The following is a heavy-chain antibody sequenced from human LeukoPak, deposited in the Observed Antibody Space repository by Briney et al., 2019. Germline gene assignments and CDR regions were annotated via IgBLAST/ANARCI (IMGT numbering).Heavy chain of an antibody. CDR1: GGSVSTYY. J-gene: IGHJ6*03. CDR3: ASSQQGGGWSGYASNYYYYYYVDV. Sequence: PSETLSLTCTVSGGSVSTYYWSWIRQPPGKGLEWIGYIYTGGKTNYNPSLKSRVTISVGTSKNQFSLKMKSVTAADTAVYYCASSQQGGGWSGYASNYYYYYYVDVWGKGTMVTVSS. V-gene: IGHV4-4*09. CDR2: IYTGGKT. D-gene: IGHD3-3*01.